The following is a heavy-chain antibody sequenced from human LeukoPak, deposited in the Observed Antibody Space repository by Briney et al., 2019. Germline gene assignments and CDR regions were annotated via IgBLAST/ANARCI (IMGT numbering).Heavy chain of an antibody. CDR3: ARAAPMTTNHDAFDI. Sequence: SETLSLTCTVSGDSISSNSYYWGWIRQSPGKGLEWIASIYYSGSSYYNPSLKSRVTISVDTSKNQFSLNLSSVTAADTALYYCARAAPMTTNHDAFDIWGQGTMVTVSS. CDR1: GDSISSNSYY. J-gene: IGHJ3*02. D-gene: IGHD4-17*01. V-gene: IGHV4-39*01. CDR2: IYYSGSS.